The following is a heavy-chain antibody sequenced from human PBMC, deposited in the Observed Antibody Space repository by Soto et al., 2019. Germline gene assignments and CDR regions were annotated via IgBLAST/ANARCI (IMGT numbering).Heavy chain of an antibody. CDR1: GGSFSGYY. D-gene: IGHD2-15*01. Sequence: QVQLQQWGAGLLKPSETLSLTCAVYGGSFSGYYWSWIRQPPGKGLEWIGEINHSGSTNYNPSLKSRVTISVDTSKNQFSLKLSSVTAADTAVYYCARGVSGGCSGGTYICPAGWFDPWGQGTLVTVSS. V-gene: IGHV4-34*01. J-gene: IGHJ5*02. CDR2: INHSGST. CDR3: ARGVSGGCSGGTYICPAGWFDP.